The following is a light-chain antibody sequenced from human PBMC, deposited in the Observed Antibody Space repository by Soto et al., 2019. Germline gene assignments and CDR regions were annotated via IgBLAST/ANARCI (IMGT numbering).Light chain of an antibody. CDR3: QQYDTYPWT. CDR1: QSFSSW. V-gene: IGKV1-5*01. J-gene: IGKJ1*01. CDR2: DVS. Sequence: DIQMTQSPSTLSASVGDRVTITCRASQSFSSWLAWYQQKPGKAPNLLIYDVSTLQSGVPSRFSGGGSGTEFTLTISSLQPVDFATYYCQQYDTYPWTFGQGTKVEIK.